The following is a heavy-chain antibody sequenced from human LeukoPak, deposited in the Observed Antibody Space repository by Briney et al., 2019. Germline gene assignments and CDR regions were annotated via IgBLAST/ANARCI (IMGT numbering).Heavy chain of an antibody. J-gene: IGHJ3*02. CDR3: ARGEYDFDI. D-gene: IGHD3-10*01. CDR2: VNPSGGST. Sequence: ASVKVSCKASGYTFTSYYIHWVRQAPGQGLEWMGIVNPSGGSTTYTQKFQGRVTMIRDTSTSTVYMELSSLRSEDTAVYYCARGEYDFDIWGQGTMVTVSS. CDR1: GYTFTSYY. V-gene: IGHV1-46*01.